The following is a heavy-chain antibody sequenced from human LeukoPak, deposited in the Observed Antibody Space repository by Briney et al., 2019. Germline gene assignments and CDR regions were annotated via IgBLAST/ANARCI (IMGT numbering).Heavy chain of an antibody. J-gene: IGHJ3*02. CDR3: ARHLRAVPRRHSIVGLTRPHAFDI. CDR1: GGSISSSSYY. D-gene: IGHD1-26*01. V-gene: IGHV4-39*01. Sequence: PSETLSLTCTVSGGSISSSSYYWGWIRQPPGKGLEWIGEINHSGSTDYNPSLKSRVTISIDKSKNHFSLKLTSVTAADTAVYYCARHLRAVPRRHSIVGLTRPHAFDIWGQGTMVTVSS. CDR2: INHSGST.